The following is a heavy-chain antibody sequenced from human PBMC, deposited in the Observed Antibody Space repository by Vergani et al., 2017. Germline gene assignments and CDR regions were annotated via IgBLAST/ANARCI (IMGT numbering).Heavy chain of an antibody. Sequence: QVQLVQSGSELKKPGASVKVSCKASGYTFTSYAMNWVRQAPGQGLEWMGWINTNTGNPTYAQGFTGRFVFYLDTSVSTAYLQISSLKAEDTAVYYCAREPRAAAVSRGPVYYYYGMDVWGQGTTVTVS. CDR2: INTNTGNP. J-gene: IGHJ6*02. CDR1: GYTFTSYA. V-gene: IGHV7-4-1*02. D-gene: IGHD6-13*01. CDR3: AREPRAAAVSRGPVYYYYGMDV.